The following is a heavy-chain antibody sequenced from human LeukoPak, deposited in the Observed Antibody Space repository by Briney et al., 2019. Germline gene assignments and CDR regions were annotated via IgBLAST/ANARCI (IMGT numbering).Heavy chain of an antibody. V-gene: IGHV1-2*02. J-gene: IGHJ2*01. CDR2: INPNSVGT. CDR1: GYTFTGYY. CDR3: AAGHCSGGICYDWFFDL. D-gene: IGHD2-15*01. Sequence: GASVKVSCKASGYTFTGYYMHWVRQAPGQGLQLMGWINPNSVGTNYAQKFQGRVTMTTVTSISTAYTQLSRLRSAATANYYYAAGHCSGGICYDWFFDLWGRGTLVTVSS.